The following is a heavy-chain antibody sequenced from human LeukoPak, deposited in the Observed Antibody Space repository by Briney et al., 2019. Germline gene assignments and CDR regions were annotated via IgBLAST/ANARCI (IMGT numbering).Heavy chain of an antibody. Sequence: SETLSLTCTVSGGSISNYYWSWIRQPAGKGLEWIGCIYIIGNTNYNPSLKSRVTMPVDTSKNQFSLNLSSVTAEDPAGYYFAGGDGFHPWGQGTLVTVSS. J-gene: IGHJ5*02. CDR1: GGSISNYY. CDR2: IYIIGNT. CDR3: AGGDGFHP. V-gene: IGHV4-4*07. D-gene: IGHD5-24*01.